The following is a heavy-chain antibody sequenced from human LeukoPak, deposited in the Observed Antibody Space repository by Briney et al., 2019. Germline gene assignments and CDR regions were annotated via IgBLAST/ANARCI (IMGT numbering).Heavy chain of an antibody. CDR3: ARGYYYDSTPLDY. Sequence: SETLSLTCTVSGGSVSGGSYYWSWIRQPPGKGLEWIGYIYYSGSTNYNPSLKSRVTISVDTSKNQFSLKLSSVTAADTAVYYCARGYYYDSTPLDYWGQGTLVTVSS. CDR2: IYYSGST. J-gene: IGHJ4*02. CDR1: GGSVSGGSYY. V-gene: IGHV4-61*01. D-gene: IGHD3-22*01.